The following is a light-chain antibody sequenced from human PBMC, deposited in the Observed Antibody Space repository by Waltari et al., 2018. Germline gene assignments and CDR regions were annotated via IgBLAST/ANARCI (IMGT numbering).Light chain of an antibody. CDR2: ENN. V-gene: IGLV1-51*02. CDR3: GTWDSSLSAAV. CDR1: SSNIANNY. J-gene: IGLJ2*01. Sequence: QSVLTQPPSVSAAPGQRVTISCSGSSSNIANNYVCWYQQLPRTAPKLLIYENNKRPSGIPDRFSASKSGTSATLDITGLQTGDEADYYCGTWDSSLSAAVFGGGTKLTVL.